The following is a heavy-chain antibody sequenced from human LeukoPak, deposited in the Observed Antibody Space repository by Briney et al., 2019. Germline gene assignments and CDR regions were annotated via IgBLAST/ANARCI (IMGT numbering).Heavy chain of an antibody. V-gene: IGHV1-18*01. CDR3: ARDQRAYCSSTSCPFDY. D-gene: IGHD2-2*01. CDR1: GYTFTSYG. J-gene: IGHJ4*02. Sequence: GASVKVSCKASGYTFTSYGISWVRQAPGQGLEWMGWISAYNGNTNYAQKLQGRVTMTTDTSASTAYMELRSLRSDDTAVYYCARDQRAYCSSTSCPFDYWGQGTLVTVSS. CDR2: ISAYNGNT.